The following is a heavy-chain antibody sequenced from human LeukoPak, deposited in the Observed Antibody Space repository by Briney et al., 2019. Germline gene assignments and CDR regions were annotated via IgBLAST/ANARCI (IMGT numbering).Heavy chain of an antibody. CDR1: GFTFSNAW. CDR2: VKSKTDGGTT. V-gene: IGHV3-15*01. Sequence: KPGGSLRLSCAASGFTFSNAWMSWVRQAPGKGLEWVGRVKSKTDGGTTDYASPVKGRFTISRDNSKNTLYLQMNSLRADDTAVYYCAKAPEEYCFDYWGQGTLVTVSS. J-gene: IGHJ4*02. CDR3: AKAPEEYCFDY.